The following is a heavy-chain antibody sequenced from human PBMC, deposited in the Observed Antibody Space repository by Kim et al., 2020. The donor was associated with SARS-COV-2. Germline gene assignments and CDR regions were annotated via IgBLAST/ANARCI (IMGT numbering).Heavy chain of an antibody. V-gene: IGHV3-30*04. CDR1: GFTFTSYG. D-gene: IGHD3-9*01. J-gene: IGHJ6*02. Sequence: GGSLRLSCAASGFTFTSYGMHWVRQAPGKGLEWVAVISYDGSNEYYADSVKGRFTISRDNSKNTLYLQMNRLRAEDTAVYYCARDPSILTGFSYYGMDVWGQETTVTVSS. CDR3: ARDPSILTGFSYYGMDV. CDR2: ISYDGSNE.